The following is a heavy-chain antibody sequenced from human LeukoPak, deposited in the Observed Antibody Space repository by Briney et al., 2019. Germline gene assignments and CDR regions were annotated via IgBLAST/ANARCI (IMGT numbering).Heavy chain of an antibody. D-gene: IGHD6-13*01. Sequence: GRSLRLSCAASGFTFSIYAMQWVRQAPGKGLEWVALISNDGINKYYAASVKGRFTISRDNSKNTLFFQMYSLRGEDTAVYYCARAAHFYSNAFDIWGLGTMVTVSS. J-gene: IGHJ3*02. V-gene: IGHV3-30*14. CDR2: ISNDGINK. CDR3: ARAAHFYSNAFDI. CDR1: GFTFSIYA.